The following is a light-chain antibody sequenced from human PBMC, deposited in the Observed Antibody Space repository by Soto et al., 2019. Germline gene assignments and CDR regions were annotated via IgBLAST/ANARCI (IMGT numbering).Light chain of an antibody. V-gene: IGLV8-61*01. Sequence: QTVVTQEPSFSVSPGRTVTLTCGLSSGSVSTSNYPTWYQQTPGQAPRTLIYSTNTRSSGVPDRFSGSILGSKAALTITGAQSDDDSDYYCVRYWGSAVWVFGGGTKLTAL. CDR1: SGSVSTSNY. J-gene: IGLJ3*02. CDR3: VRYWGSAVWV. CDR2: STN.